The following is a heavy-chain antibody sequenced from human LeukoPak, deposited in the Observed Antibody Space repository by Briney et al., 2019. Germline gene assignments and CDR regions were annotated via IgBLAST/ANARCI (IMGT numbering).Heavy chain of an antibody. J-gene: IGHJ4*02. CDR2: ISYDGSNK. Sequence: PGRSLRLSCAASGFTFSSYAMHWVRQAPGKGLEWVAVISYDGSNKYYADSVKGRFTVSRDNSKNTLYLQMNSLRAEDTAVYYCARDRGGPDYWGQGTLVTASS. CDR3: ARDRGGPDY. V-gene: IGHV3-30*04. CDR1: GFTFSSYA.